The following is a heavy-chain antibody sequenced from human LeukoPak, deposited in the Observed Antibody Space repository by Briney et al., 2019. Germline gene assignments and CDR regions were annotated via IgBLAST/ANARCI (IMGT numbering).Heavy chain of an antibody. CDR2: IWYDGSNK. V-gene: IGHV3-33*01. D-gene: IGHD6-25*01. J-gene: IGHJ5*02. Sequence: GGSLRLSCAASGFTFSSYGMHWVRQAPGKGLEWVAVIWYDGSNKYYADSVKGRFTISRDNSKNTLYLQMNSLRAEDTAVYYCAREMGSSGWAIHKINWFDPWGQGTLVTVSS. CDR1: GFTFSSYG. CDR3: AREMGSSGWAIHKINWFDP.